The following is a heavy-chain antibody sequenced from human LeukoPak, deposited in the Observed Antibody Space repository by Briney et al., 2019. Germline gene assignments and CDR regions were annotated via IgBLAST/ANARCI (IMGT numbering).Heavy chain of an antibody. V-gene: IGHV3-30-3*01. Sequence: PGGSLRLSCAASGFTFSSYAMSWVRQAPGKGLEWVAVISYDGSNKYYADSVKGRFTISRDNSKNTLYLQMNSLRAEDAAVYYCARGIAVFRGQGTLVTVSS. CDR1: GFTFSSYA. D-gene: IGHD6-19*01. CDR2: ISYDGSNK. CDR3: ARGIAVF. J-gene: IGHJ4*02.